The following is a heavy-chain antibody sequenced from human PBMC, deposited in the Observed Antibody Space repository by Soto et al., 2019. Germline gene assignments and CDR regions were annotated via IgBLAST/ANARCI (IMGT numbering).Heavy chain of an antibody. CDR2: IKSKTDGGTT. D-gene: IGHD3-16*01. CDR1: GFTFSNAW. V-gene: IGHV3-15*01. CDR3: TTDTLTSIMITFGGVIPGY. J-gene: IGHJ4*02. Sequence: GGSLRLSCAASGFTFSNAWMSWVRQAPGKGLEWVGRIKSKTDGGTTDYAAPVKGRFTISRDDSKNTLYLQMNSLKTEDTAVYYCTTDTLTSIMITFGGVIPGYWGQGTLVTVS.